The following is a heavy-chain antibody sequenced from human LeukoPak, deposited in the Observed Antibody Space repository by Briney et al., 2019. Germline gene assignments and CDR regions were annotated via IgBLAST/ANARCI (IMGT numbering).Heavy chain of an antibody. V-gene: IGHV1-18*01. CDR2: ISGYSGKT. J-gene: IGHJ5*02. CDR1: VYSFNKFG. D-gene: IGHD2-21*01. CDR3: VRVGSAYGDPLGFDL. Sequence: VASVKVSCKASVYSFNKFGISWVRQAPGQGLEWMGWISGYSGKTDSAQKLQDRVTMTTDNSTGTAYLELRSLRSDDTAVYFCVRVGSAYGDPLGFDLWGQGTLVTVSA.